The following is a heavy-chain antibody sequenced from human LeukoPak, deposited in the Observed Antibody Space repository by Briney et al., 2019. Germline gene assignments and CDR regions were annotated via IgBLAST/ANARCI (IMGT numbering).Heavy chain of an antibody. J-gene: IGHJ5*02. CDR3: AKFSYGDYVA. V-gene: IGHV3-30*02. CDR2: IRHDESIR. D-gene: IGHD4-17*01. Sequence: GGSLSLSCAASGFVFSKNGMHWVRQPAGKGRGWVAFIRHDESIRHYADSVKGRFTISRDNSKKTLSLQMNSLRLDDTALYYCAKFSYGDYVAWGQGTLVTVSS. CDR1: GFVFSKNG.